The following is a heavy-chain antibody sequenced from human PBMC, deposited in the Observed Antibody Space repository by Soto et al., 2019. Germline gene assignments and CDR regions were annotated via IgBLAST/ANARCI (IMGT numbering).Heavy chain of an antibody. J-gene: IGHJ6*02. CDR3: AREGGKYDFWSGLDYYYGMDV. D-gene: IGHD3-3*01. CDR2: LYGNGGGV. CDR1: GFTFSDYA. V-gene: IGHV3-23*01. Sequence: GGSLRLSCAASGFTFSDYAIIWIRQVPGKGLQWVSGLYGNGGGVHYADSVKGRFTISRDNSAYSAYLQMNNLRVEDTAVYYWAREGGKYDFWSGLDYYYGMDVWGQGTTVTVSS.